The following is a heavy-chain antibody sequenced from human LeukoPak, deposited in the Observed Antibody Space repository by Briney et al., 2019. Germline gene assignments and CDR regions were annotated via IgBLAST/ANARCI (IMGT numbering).Heavy chain of an antibody. D-gene: IGHD5-18*01. V-gene: IGHV3-74*03. CDR1: GFTFSAYY. CDR3: ARDWQWLDAFDI. Sequence: QYGGSLRLSCAASGFTFSAYYMHWVRQAPGKGPVWVSRINSDGSDITYADSVKGRFTISRDNAKNTLYLQMISLRAEDTAVYYCARDWQWLDAFDIWGQGTMVTVSS. J-gene: IGHJ3*02. CDR2: INSDGSDI.